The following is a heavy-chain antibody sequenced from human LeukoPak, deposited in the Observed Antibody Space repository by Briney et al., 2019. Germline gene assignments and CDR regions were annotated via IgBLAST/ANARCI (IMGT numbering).Heavy chain of an antibody. D-gene: IGHD6-13*01. CDR3: AREGKAAGTSGWIDP. V-gene: IGHV3-33*01. J-gene: IGHJ5*02. Sequence: SGGSLRLSCAASGFTFSDYAMHWVRQVPGKGLEWVAVICDDGSNTYHADSVKGRFTISRDNSKNTLYLEMNSLKVEDTAVYYCAREGKAAGTSGWIDPWGQGTLVTVSS. CDR2: ICDDGSNT. CDR1: GFTFSDYA.